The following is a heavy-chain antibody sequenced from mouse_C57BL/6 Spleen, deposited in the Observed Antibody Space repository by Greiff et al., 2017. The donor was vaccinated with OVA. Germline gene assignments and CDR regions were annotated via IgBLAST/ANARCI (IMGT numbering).Heavy chain of an antibody. CDR1: GFSLTSYG. CDR2: IWSGGST. V-gene: IGHV2-2*01. J-gene: IGHJ2*01. Sequence: VKLQESGPGLVQPSQSLSITCTVSGFSLTSYGVHWVRQSPGKGLEWLGVIWSGGSTDYNAAFISRLSISKDNSKSQVFFKMNSLQADDTAIYYCARNEYYGSSFYFDYWGQGTTLTVSS. D-gene: IGHD1-1*01. CDR3: ARNEYYGSSFYFDY.